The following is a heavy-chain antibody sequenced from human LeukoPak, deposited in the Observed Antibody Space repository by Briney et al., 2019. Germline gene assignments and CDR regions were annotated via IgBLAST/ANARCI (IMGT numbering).Heavy chain of an antibody. CDR2: IRYDGSNK. D-gene: IGHD3-3*01. J-gene: IGHJ4*02. Sequence: PGGSLRLSCAASGFTFSSYGMHWVRQAPGKGLEWVAFIRYDGSNKYYADSVKGRFTISRDNSKNTLYLQMNSLRAEDTAVYYCAKDSTQLRFLEWSPSGFDYWGQGTLVTVSS. CDR3: AKDSTQLRFLEWSPSGFDY. CDR1: GFTFSSYG. V-gene: IGHV3-30*02.